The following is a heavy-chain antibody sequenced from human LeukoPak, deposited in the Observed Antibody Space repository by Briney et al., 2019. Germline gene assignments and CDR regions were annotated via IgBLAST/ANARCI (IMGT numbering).Heavy chain of an antibody. CDR3: ARDPHIAAAGAFDY. D-gene: IGHD6-13*01. J-gene: IGHJ4*02. CDR2: ISYDGSNK. CDR1: GFTFSSYA. Sequence: GRSLRLSCAASGFTFSSYAMHWVRQAPGKGLEWVAVISYDGSNKYYADSVKGRFTISRDNSKNTLYLQMNSLRAEDTAVYYCARDPHIAAAGAFDYWGQGTLVTVSS. V-gene: IGHV3-30-3*01.